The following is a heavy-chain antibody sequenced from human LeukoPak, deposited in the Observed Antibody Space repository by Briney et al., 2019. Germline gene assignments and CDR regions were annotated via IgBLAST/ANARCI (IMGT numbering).Heavy chain of an antibody. CDR2: ISSSSSYT. D-gene: IGHD6-6*01. J-gene: IGHJ4*02. CDR3: ARAPWSSSSGSDY. V-gene: IGHV3-21*01. Sequence: GGSLRLSCAASGFTVSSNYMSWVRQAPGKGLEWVSSISSSSSYTYYADSVKGRFTISRDNAKNSLYLQMNSLRAEDTAVYYCARAPWSSSSGSDYWGQGTLVTVSS. CDR1: GFTVSSNY.